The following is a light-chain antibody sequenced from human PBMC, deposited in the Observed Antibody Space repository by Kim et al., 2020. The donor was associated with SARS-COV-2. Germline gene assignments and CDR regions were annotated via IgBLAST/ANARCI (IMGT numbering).Light chain of an antibody. CDR3: QQRSNSYT. J-gene: IGKJ2*01. Sequence: LSLSPGESATLSRRASQSVSSYLAWYQQKPGQAPRLLIYDASNRATGIPARFSGSGSGTDFTLTISSLEPEDFAVYYCQQRSNSYTFGQGTKLEI. V-gene: IGKV3-11*01. CDR2: DAS. CDR1: QSVSSY.